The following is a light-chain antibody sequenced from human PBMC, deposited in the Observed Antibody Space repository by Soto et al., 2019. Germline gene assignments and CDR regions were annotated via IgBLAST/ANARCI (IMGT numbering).Light chain of an antibody. J-gene: IGKJ4*01. Sequence: EIVLTQSPATLSLSPGERATLSCRASQSVSRYLAWYQQKPGQAPRLLIYDASNRATGIPARFSGSGSGTVFPPPHRSLDPKVFGFYSAQQGSGGPPIFGGGNKVQIK. CDR2: DAS. CDR1: QSVSRY. V-gene: IGKV3-11*01. CDR3: QQGSGGPPI.